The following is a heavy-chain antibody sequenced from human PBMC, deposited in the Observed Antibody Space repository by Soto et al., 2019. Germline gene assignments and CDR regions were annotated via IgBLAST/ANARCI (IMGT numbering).Heavy chain of an antibody. Sequence: EVQLLESGGGVVQPGGSLRLSCEASGFTLRSYAMTWIRQAPGKGLEWVSLISANDVGTYYAESVKTRFTISTDQSRNTVYLQMDSLRAGDTAIYYCAKAKNDYNWDNRPPFDYWGQGTFVTVSS. CDR3: AKAKNDYNWDNRPPFDY. D-gene: IGHD1-20*01. CDR2: ISANDVGT. V-gene: IGHV3-23*01. J-gene: IGHJ4*02. CDR1: GFTLRSYA.